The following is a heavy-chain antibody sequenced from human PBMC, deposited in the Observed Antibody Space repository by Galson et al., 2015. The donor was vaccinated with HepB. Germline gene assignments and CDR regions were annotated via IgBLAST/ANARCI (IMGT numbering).Heavy chain of an antibody. CDR2: MNPNSGNT. D-gene: IGHD2-2*01. V-gene: IGHV1-8*01. J-gene: IGHJ6*03. CDR1: GYTFTSYD. Sequence: SVKVSCKASGYTFTSYDINWVRQATGQGLEWMGWMNPNSGNTGYAQKFQGRVTMTRNTSISTAYMELSSLRSEDTAVYYCARSPPLVPAAISGGEELASRLMDVWGKGTTVTVSS. CDR3: ARSPPLVPAAISGGEELASRLMDV.